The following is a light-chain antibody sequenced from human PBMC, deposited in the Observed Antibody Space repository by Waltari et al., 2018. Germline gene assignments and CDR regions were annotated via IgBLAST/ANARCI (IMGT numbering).Light chain of an antibody. Sequence: QAAPTQPPSVSGSPGQSVTISCTGTSSDIGYYNAVYWYQQHPGKAPKLMIYEVTKRPSGVSDRFSGSKSANTASLTISGLQSEDEADYYCSSYAGSNTWVFGGGTRLTVL. CDR2: EVT. J-gene: IGLJ2*01. CDR3: SSYAGSNTWV. CDR1: SSDIGYYNA. V-gene: IGLV2-11*01.